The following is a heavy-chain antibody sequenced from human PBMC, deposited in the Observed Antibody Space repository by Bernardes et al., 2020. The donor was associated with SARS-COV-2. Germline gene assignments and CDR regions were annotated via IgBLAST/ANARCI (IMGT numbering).Heavy chain of an antibody. Sequence: GGSLRLSCAASGFSVSAYWMHWVRQVPGEGLVWVSRINEDGSITNYVDSVKGRFTISRDSAKNSLYLQMTSLRAEDTAVYYCARDFTSATVCMDVWGQGTTVTVSS. CDR3: ARDFTSATVCMDV. D-gene: IGHD4-17*01. CDR2: INEDGSIT. CDR1: GFSVSAYW. J-gene: IGHJ6*02. V-gene: IGHV3-74*01.